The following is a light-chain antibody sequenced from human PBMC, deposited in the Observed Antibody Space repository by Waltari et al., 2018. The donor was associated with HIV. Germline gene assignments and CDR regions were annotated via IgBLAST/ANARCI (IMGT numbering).Light chain of an antibody. V-gene: IGLV2-14*01. CDR2: EVN. Sequence: QSALTQPASVSGSPGQSITNPCTRPTNDISTSNLLSWYQQSPGGAPKLIIFEVNSRPSGISDRFSGSKSGDTASLTISGLQAEDEAVYFCSSYTTRASVVFGGGTKLTVL. CDR1: TNDISTSNL. J-gene: IGLJ2*01. CDR3: SSYTTRASVV.